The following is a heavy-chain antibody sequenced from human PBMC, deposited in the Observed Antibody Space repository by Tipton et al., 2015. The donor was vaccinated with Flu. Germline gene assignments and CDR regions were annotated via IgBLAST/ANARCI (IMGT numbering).Heavy chain of an antibody. Sequence: TLSLTCTVSGGSISSYYWSWIRQPPGKGLEWIGYIYYSGSTNYNPSLKSRVTISVDTSKNQFSLKLSSVTAADTAVYYCARVAHQVGATGFDCWGQGTLVTVSS. D-gene: IGHD1-26*01. CDR2: IYYSGST. V-gene: IGHV4-59*01. CDR1: GGSISSYY. CDR3: ARVAHQVGATGFDC. J-gene: IGHJ4*02.